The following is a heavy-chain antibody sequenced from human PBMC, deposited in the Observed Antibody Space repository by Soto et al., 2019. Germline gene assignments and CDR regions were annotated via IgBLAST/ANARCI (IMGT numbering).Heavy chain of an antibody. Sequence: SETLSLTCTVSGGSISSFYWSWIRQPPGKGLEWIGYVYSSGSTNYNPSLKSRVTISLDTSKNHFSLKLSSVTAADTAVYYCARDRRGVIDYWGQGTLVTVSS. D-gene: IGHD3-10*01. CDR2: VYSSGST. J-gene: IGHJ4*02. CDR3: ARDRRGVIDY. V-gene: IGHV4-59*12. CDR1: GGSISSFY.